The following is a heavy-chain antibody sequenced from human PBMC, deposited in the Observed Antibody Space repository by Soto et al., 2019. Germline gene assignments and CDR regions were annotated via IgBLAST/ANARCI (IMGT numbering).Heavy chain of an antibody. Sequence: GEPLKISCKGSGYNFAGYWIAWVRQMPGKGLELMGIIYPSDSDTRYRPSFQGQVTISADKSISSAYLQWSSLRASDTAMYYCARGGVSTRTFDYWGQGTPVTVSS. CDR3: ARGGVSTRTFDY. CDR2: IYPSDSDT. CDR1: GYNFAGYW. V-gene: IGHV5-51*01. J-gene: IGHJ4*02. D-gene: IGHD3-3*01.